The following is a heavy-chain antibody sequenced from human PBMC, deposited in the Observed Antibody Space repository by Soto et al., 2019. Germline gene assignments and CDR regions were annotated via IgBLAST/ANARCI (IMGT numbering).Heavy chain of an antibody. D-gene: IGHD3-3*01. CDR1: GFTFSDYG. V-gene: IGHV3-33*01. CDR2: IWYDGSKK. Sequence: QVQLVESGGDVVQAGRSLRLSCAASGFTFSDYGVHWVRQAPGKGLEWVAVIWYDGSKKDYADSVKGRFTISRDNSKNPLYLEMSSLRVEDTALYYCARDVDRWGGYYSDYYYYAMDVWGQGTTVTVSS. CDR3: ARDVDRWGGYYSDYYYYAMDV. J-gene: IGHJ6*02.